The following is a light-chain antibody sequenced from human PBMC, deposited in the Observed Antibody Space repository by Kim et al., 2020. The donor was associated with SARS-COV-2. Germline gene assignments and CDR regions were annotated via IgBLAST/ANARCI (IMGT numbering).Light chain of an antibody. CDR2: DAS. CDR1: QSISSW. Sequence: ASVGDRVTITCRASQSISSWLAWYQQKPGKAPKLLIYDASSLESGVPSRFSGSGSGTEFTLTISSLQPDDFATYYCQQYNSYPVAFGQGTKVDIK. J-gene: IGKJ1*01. V-gene: IGKV1-5*01. CDR3: QQYNSYPVA.